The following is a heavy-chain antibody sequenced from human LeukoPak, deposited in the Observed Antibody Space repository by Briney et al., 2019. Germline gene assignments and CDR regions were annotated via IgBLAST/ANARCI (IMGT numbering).Heavy chain of an antibody. J-gene: IGHJ4*02. V-gene: IGHV3-48*03. Sequence: PGGSLRLSCAASGFTFSNYEMNWVRQAPGKGLEWVSYISSSGSSIYYADSLKGRFTISRDNAKNSLYLQMNSLRAEDTALYYCARVAINDYGDYFDFWGQGTLVTVSS. CDR3: ARVAINDYGDYFDF. CDR1: GFTFSNYE. D-gene: IGHD4-17*01. CDR2: ISSSGSSI.